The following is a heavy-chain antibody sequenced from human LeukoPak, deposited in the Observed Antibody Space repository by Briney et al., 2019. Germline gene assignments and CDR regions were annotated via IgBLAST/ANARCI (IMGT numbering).Heavy chain of an antibody. D-gene: IGHD4-11*01. CDR2: MYTDGGT. J-gene: IGHJ6*02. Sequence: GGSLRLSCAVSGFTVSTNYMSWVRQAAGKGLEWVSLMYTDGGTLYSDSVKGRFTISRDSSNNTLYLQMNSLRAEDTAVYYCARHYSNSLYYYYGLDVWGQGTTVTVSS. V-gene: IGHV3-66*04. CDR1: GFTVSTNY. CDR3: ARHYSNSLYYYYGLDV.